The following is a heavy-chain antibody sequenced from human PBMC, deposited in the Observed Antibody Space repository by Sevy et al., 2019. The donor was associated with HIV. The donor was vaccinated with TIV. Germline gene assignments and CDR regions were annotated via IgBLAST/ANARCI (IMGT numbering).Heavy chain of an antibody. CDR1: GGSISSGDYY. J-gene: IGHJ4*02. CDR3: GRDGTYCTNDVCYTMRFDY. CDR2: IYYSGST. V-gene: IGHV4-30-4*01. Sequence: SETLSLTCTVSGGSISSGDYYWSWIRQPPGKGLEWIGYIYYSGSTYYNPSLKSRVTISVDTSKNQFSLKLSSVIAADTAVYYCGRDGTYCTNDVCYTMRFDYWGQGTLVTVSS. D-gene: IGHD2-8*01.